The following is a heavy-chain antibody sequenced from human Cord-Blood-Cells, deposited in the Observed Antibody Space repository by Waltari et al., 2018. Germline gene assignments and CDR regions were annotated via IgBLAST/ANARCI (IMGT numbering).Heavy chain of an antibody. Sequence: AEVKKSGESLKISCKGSGYSFTSYWIGWVRQMPGKGLEWMGIIYPGDSDTRYSPSFQGQVTISADKSISTAYLQWSSLKASDTAMYYCARHTPLFWAARRYWYFDLWGRGTLVTVSS. CDR3: ARHTPLFWAARRYWYFDL. J-gene: IGHJ2*01. CDR2: IYPGDSDT. D-gene: IGHD6-6*01. CDR1: GYSFTSYW. V-gene: IGHV5-51*01.